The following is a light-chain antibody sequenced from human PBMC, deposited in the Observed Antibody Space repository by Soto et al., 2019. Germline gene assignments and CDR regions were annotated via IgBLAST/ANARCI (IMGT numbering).Light chain of an antibody. CDR1: QTVSSSY. CDR2: GAS. Sequence: EIVLTQSPGTLSLSPGERATLSCRASQTVSSSYLAWYQQKPGQAPRLLIFGASSRATGIPDRFSGSGSGTDFTLSISRVEPADFAVYYCQHYGSSRTFGQGTKVEIK. V-gene: IGKV3-20*01. CDR3: QHYGSSRT. J-gene: IGKJ1*01.